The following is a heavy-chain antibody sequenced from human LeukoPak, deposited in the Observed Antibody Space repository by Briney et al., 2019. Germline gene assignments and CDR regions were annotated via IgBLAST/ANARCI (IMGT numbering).Heavy chain of an antibody. Sequence: GGSLRLSCAASGFNFSSYSMNWVRQAPGKGLEWVSYISSSSSTIYYADSVKGRFTISRDNAKNSLNLQMNSLRAEDTAVYYCARDRVVVRGVNEYYYYMDAWGKGTTVNVSS. CDR3: ARDRVVVRGVNEYYYYMDA. CDR2: ISSSSSTI. CDR1: GFNFSSYS. D-gene: IGHD3-10*01. V-gene: IGHV3-48*04. J-gene: IGHJ6*03.